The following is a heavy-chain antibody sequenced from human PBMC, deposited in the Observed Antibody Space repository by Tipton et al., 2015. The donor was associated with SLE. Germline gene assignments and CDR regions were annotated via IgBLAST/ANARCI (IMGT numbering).Heavy chain of an antibody. J-gene: IGHJ2*01. CDR1: GFTFSDYD. Sequence: SLRLSCAASGFTFSDYDMSWFRQAPGKGLEWVSYISDGGDLKYYADSVKGRFTISRDNAKDSLYLQMNSLKPEDTAVYYCARDRALAAAGSTWYFDLWGRGALVTVSS. D-gene: IGHD6-19*01. CDR2: ISDGGDLK. CDR3: ARDRALAAAGSTWYFDL. V-gene: IGHV3-11*01.